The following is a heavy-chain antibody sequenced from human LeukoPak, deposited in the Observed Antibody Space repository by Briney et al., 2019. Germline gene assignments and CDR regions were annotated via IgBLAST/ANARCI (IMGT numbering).Heavy chain of an antibody. CDR1: GFTFSSYS. J-gene: IGHJ4*02. Sequence: GGSLRLSCAASGFTFSSYSMNWVRQAPGKGLEWVSVIHSGGSTYYADSVKGRFTISRDNSKNTLYLQMNRLRVEDTAVYYCARSETPYFHFDSWGQGTLVTVSS. CDR3: ARSETPYFHFDS. D-gene: IGHD1-14*01. V-gene: IGHV3-53*01. CDR2: IHSGGST.